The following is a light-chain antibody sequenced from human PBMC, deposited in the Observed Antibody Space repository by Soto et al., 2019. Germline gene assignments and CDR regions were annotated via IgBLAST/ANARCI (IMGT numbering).Light chain of an antibody. Sequence: EIVLTQSPGTLSLSPGERATLSCRASQSVDSNYLAWYQQKPGQAPRLLIYGASSRATGTPDRFSGSGSGSDFTLTISRLEPEDFAVYYCQQYGNSPWTFGQGTKVEV. CDR2: GAS. CDR1: QSVDSNY. CDR3: QQYGNSPWT. J-gene: IGKJ1*01. V-gene: IGKV3-20*01.